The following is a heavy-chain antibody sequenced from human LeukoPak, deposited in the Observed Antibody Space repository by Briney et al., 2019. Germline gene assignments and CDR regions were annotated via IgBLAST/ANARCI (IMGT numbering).Heavy chain of an antibody. CDR2: IYPGDSDT. CDR3: ARWENYDYVWGSYRLAD. V-gene: IGHV5-51*01. D-gene: IGHD3-16*02. CDR1: GYSFNSYW. J-gene: IGHJ4*02. Sequence: GESLKISCKGSGYSFNSYWIGWVRQMPGKGLEWMGIIYPGDSDTRYSPSFQGQVTISADKSISTAYLQWSSLKASDTAMYYCARWENYDYVWGSYRLADWGQGTLVTVSS.